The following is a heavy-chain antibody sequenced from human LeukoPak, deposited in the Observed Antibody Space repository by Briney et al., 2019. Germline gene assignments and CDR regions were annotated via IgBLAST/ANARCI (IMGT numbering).Heavy chain of an antibody. V-gene: IGHV1-18*01. CDR2: ISAYNGNT. D-gene: IGHD3-3*01. CDR3: ARGQDNDFWSGYYLYYYYYYMDV. CDR1: GYTFTSYG. J-gene: IGHJ6*03. Sequence: ASVKVSCKASGYTFTSYGISWVRQAPGQGLEWMGWISAYNGNTNYAQKFQGRVTITRNTSISTAYMELSSLRSEDTAVYYCARGQDNDFWSGYYLYYYYYYMDVWGKGTTVTVSS.